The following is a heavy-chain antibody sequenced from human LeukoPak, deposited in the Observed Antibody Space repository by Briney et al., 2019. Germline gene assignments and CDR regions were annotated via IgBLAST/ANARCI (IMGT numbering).Heavy chain of an antibody. D-gene: IGHD4-17*01. CDR1: GYTFTGYY. Sequence: ASVKVSCKASGYTFTGYYMHWVRQAPGQGLEWMGWINPNSGGTNYAQKFQGRVTMTRDTSISTAYMELSRLRSDDTAVYYCARFPATVTTGSYWYFDLWGRGTLVTVSS. J-gene: IGHJ2*01. CDR2: INPNSGGT. CDR3: ARFPATVTTGSYWYFDL. V-gene: IGHV1-2*02.